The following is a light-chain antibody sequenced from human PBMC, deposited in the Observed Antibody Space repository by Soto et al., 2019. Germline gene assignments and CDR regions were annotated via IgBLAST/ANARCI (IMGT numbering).Light chain of an antibody. CDR1: QSVNNRY. V-gene: IGKV3-20*01. J-gene: IGKJ4*01. CDR3: HQYDSSPNT. Sequence: EIVLTQSPGTLCLSPGERATLSCRASQSVNNRYLAWFQQKPGQAPRLLIFGTSSRATGIPDRFSGSGSGTDFTLTISRLEPEDFAVYYCHQYDSSPNTFGGGTKVVIK. CDR2: GTS.